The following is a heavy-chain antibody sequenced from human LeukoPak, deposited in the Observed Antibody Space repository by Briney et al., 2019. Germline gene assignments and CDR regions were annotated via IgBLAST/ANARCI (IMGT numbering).Heavy chain of an antibody. CDR3: ARARNSASGASVLGFDY. CDR2: ISRSGSTI. D-gene: IGHD5-12*01. Sequence: PGGSLRLSCAASGFTFSDYYMSWIRQAPGKGLEWVSYISRSGSTICYADSVKGRFTISRDNAKNSLSLQMNSLRAEETPGYIFARARNSASGASVLGFDYWGQGTLLTVSS. CDR1: GFTFSDYY. J-gene: IGHJ4*02. V-gene: IGHV3-11*01.